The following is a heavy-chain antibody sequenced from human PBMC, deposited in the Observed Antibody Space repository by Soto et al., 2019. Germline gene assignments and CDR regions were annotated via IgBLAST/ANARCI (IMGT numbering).Heavy chain of an antibody. Sequence: PSETLALTWTVSGGSISSSYWSWIRQPPGRGLGWLGYIYDSGSTNYNPSLKSRVTITVNTSKNQFSLKLSSVTAADTAVYYCARWTYYDFWSGYGWFDPWGQGTLVTVSS. CDR3: ARWTYYDFWSGYGWFDP. J-gene: IGHJ5*02. V-gene: IGHV4-59*01. D-gene: IGHD3-3*01. CDR1: GGSISSSY. CDR2: IYDSGST.